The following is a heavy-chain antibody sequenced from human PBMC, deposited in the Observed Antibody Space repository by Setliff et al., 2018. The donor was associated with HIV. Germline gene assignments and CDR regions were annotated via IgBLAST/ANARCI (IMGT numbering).Heavy chain of an antibody. D-gene: IGHD2-8*01. CDR2: INHRTNS. Sequence: SETLSLTCAVYGGSFSDYFWTWVRQSPGKGMEWIANINHRTNSNYNPSLKSRVIISVDTSKNQFSLDLTSVTAADTGLYYCARGVYGGTYSWFDSWGQGSLVTVSS. CDR1: GGSFSDYF. CDR3: ARGVYGGTYSWFDS. V-gene: IGHV4-34*01. J-gene: IGHJ5*01.